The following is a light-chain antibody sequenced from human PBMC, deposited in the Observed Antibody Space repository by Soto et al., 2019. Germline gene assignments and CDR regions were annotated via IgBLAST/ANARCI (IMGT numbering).Light chain of an antibody. Sequence: EIVMTQSPATLSVSPGERATLSCRASQSVSSNLAWYQQKPGQAPRLLIYGASTRATGIPARFSGSGSGTDFSLTISSLQSEDFAVYCCQQYNNWHALTFGGGTKVEIK. CDR3: QQYNNWHALT. V-gene: IGKV3-15*01. J-gene: IGKJ4*01. CDR2: GAS. CDR1: QSVSSN.